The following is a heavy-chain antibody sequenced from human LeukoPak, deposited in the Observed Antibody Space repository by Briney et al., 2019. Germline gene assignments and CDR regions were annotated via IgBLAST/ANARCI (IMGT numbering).Heavy chain of an antibody. Sequence: SETLSLTCTVSGGSISSSSYYWGWIRQPPGKGLEWIGEIHHSGSTNFNPSLKSRVTISVDTSKNQFSLRLSSVTAADTAVYYCARHGTRYYYYYMDVWGKGTTVTISS. CDR1: GGSISSSSYY. V-gene: IGHV4-39*01. J-gene: IGHJ6*03. CDR2: IHHSGST. D-gene: IGHD2-2*01. CDR3: ARHGTRYYYYYMDV.